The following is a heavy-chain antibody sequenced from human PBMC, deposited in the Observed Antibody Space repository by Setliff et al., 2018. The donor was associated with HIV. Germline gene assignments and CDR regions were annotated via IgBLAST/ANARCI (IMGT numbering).Heavy chain of an antibody. CDR3: ARGNNGYYYDSSGYYH. CDR1: GGSISSGSYY. CDR2: IYTSGST. Sequence: PSLTCTVSGGSISSGSYYWSWIRQPAGKGLEWIGHIYTSGSTNYNPSLKSRVTISVDTSKNQFSLKLSSVTAADTAVYYCARGNNGYYYDSSGYYHWGQGTLVTVS. D-gene: IGHD3-22*01. J-gene: IGHJ5*02. V-gene: IGHV4-61*09.